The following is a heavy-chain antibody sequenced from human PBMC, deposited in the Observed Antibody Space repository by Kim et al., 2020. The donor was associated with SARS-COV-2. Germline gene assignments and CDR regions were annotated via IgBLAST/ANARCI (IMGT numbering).Heavy chain of an antibody. D-gene: IGHD2-15*01. Sequence: ADSVKGRFTISRDNAENSRYLQMNSLRAEDTAVYYCARGVVVAPVGYFDYWGQGTLVTVSS. J-gene: IGHJ4*02. CDR3: ARGVVVAPVGYFDY. V-gene: IGHV3-21*01.